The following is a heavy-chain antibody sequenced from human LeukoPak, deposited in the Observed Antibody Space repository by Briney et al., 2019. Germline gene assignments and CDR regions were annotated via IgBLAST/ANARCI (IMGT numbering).Heavy chain of an antibody. CDR3: ATTLRGWYLDV. CDR1: GYTITPQY. D-gene: IGHD6-19*01. J-gene: IGHJ6*03. CDR2: VDPEDGEI. V-gene: IGHV1-69-2*01. Sequence: GATVKISCKSSGYTITPQYMHWVRQAPGKGLEWVGRVDPEDGEIIYAEKFQGRLTISADTSTDTGFMELSSLESEDTAMYYCATTLRGWYLDVWGKGTTVIVTS.